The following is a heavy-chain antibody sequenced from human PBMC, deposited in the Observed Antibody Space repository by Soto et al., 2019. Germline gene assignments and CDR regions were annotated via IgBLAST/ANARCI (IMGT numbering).Heavy chain of an antibody. J-gene: IGHJ6*02. CDR2: ISSNGGST. CDR3: VRSSGATYYYYAMDV. V-gene: IGHV3-64D*08. Sequence: GGSLRLSCSASGFTFNIYAINWFRQAPGKGLEYVSAISSNGGSTYYADSVKGRFTISRDNSRNTLYLQMSSLRAEDTAVYYCVRSSGATYYYYAMDVWGQGTTVTVSS. CDR1: GFTFNIYA.